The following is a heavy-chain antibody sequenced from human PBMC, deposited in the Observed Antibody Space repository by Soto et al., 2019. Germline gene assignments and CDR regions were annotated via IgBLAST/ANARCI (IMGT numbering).Heavy chain of an antibody. Sequence: GGSLRLSCAASGFTFSSYAMSWVRQAPGKGLEWVSAISGSGGSTYYADSVKGRFTISRDNSKNTLYLQMNSLRAEDTAVYYCAKDRGAYCGGDCWFYFDYWGQGTLVTVSS. CDR1: GFTFSSYA. V-gene: IGHV3-23*01. CDR3: AKDRGAYCGGDCWFYFDY. J-gene: IGHJ4*02. D-gene: IGHD2-21*01. CDR2: ISGSGGST.